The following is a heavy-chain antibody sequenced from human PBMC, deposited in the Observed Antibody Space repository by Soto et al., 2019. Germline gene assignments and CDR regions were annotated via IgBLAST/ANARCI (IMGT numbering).Heavy chain of an antibody. CDR2: VYYTGSTST. Sequence: SETLSLTCSVSGASINNYYWSWIRQPPGKGLECIGYVYYTGSTSTKYNPSLQSRVAMSVDSSKNQFSLKLTSMTAADTAIYYCAKYRPTDAEGYSIDFWGPGTPVTVSS. D-gene: IGHD5-12*01. V-gene: IGHV4-59*01. J-gene: IGHJ4*02. CDR1: GASINNYY. CDR3: AKYRPTDAEGYSIDF.